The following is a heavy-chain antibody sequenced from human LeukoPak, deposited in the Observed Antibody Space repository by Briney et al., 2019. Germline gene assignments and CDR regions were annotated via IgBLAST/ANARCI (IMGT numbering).Heavy chain of an antibody. CDR2: IYTSGST. D-gene: IGHD1-20*01. Sequence: PSETLSLTCTVSGGPISSYYWSWIRQPAGKGLEWIGRIYTSGSTNYNPSLKSRVTMSVDTPKNQFSLKLSSVTAADTAVYYCARDAYNWGEWPYALDWGQGTLVTVSS. V-gene: IGHV4-4*07. CDR3: ARDAYNWGEWPYALD. CDR1: GGPISSYY. J-gene: IGHJ4*02.